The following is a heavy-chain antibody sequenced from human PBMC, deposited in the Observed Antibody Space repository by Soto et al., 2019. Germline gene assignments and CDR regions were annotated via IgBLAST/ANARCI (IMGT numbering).Heavy chain of an antibody. D-gene: IGHD4-17*01. V-gene: IGHV3-33*01. CDR2: IWYDGSNK. J-gene: IGHJ6*02. Sequence: QVQLVESGGGVVQPGRSLRLSCAASGFTFSSYGMHWVRQAPGKGLVWVAVIWYDGSNKYYADSVKGRFTISRDNSKNTLYLQMNSLRAEDTAVYYCARDPLDYGAYGHYYYGMDVWGQGTTVTVSS. CDR1: GFTFSSYG. CDR3: ARDPLDYGAYGHYYYGMDV.